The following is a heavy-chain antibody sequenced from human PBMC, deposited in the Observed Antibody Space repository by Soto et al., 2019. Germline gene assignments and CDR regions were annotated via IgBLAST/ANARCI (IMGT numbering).Heavy chain of an antibody. CDR1: GFTFCNYA. Sequence: GGSLRLSCAASGFTFCNYAMSWVRQAPGKGLEWVSGISGSGDSTNYADSVKGRFAISRDNSMNTLYLQVSSLRVEDTAAYFCARPRSPYCTNGVCYNRGDPFDFWGQGTVVTVSS. J-gene: IGHJ4*02. D-gene: IGHD2-8*01. V-gene: IGHV3-23*01. CDR2: ISGSGDST. CDR3: ARPRSPYCTNGVCYNRGDPFDF.